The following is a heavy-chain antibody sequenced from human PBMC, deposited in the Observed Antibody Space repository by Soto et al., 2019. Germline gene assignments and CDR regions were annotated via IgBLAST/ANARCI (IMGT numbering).Heavy chain of an antibody. CDR1: GFSFSSYA. CDR2: ISGSGGST. Sequence: GSLGLSCAASGFSFSSYAMSWVRQAPGKGLEWVSAISGSGGSTYYADSVKGRFTISRDNSKNTLYLQMNSLRAEDTAVYYCAKAEYSSSVPVDYWGQGTLVTVSS. D-gene: IGHD6-13*01. J-gene: IGHJ4*02. CDR3: AKAEYSSSVPVDY. V-gene: IGHV3-23*01.